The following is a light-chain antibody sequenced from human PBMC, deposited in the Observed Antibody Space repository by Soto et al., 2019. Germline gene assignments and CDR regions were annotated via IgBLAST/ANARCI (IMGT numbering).Light chain of an antibody. V-gene: IGLV2-23*01. Sequence: QSALTQPASVSGSPGQSITISCTGTSSDVGNYNFVSWYQQHPGKAPKLMIYEGSKWPSGVSNRFSGSKSGNTASLTISGLQAEDEADYYCCSYAGGSTYVFGTGTKLTVL. CDR2: EGS. CDR3: CSYAGGSTYV. CDR1: SSDVGNYNF. J-gene: IGLJ1*01.